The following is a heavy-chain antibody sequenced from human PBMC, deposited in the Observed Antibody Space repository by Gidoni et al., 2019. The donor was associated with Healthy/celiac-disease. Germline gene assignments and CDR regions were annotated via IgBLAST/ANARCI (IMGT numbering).Heavy chain of an antibody. V-gene: IGHV4-39*07. CDR2: IYYSGST. J-gene: IGHJ5*02. Sequence: QLQLQESGPGLVKPSETQSLTCPVSGGSISRSSYYWGWIRPPPVKGLEWLGCIYYSGSTYYNPSLKSRVTISVDTSKNQFSLKLSSVTAADTAVYYCAREDGITMVRGVTPGAFDPWGQGTLVXVSS. CDR1: GGSISRSSYY. D-gene: IGHD3-10*01. CDR3: AREDGITMVRGVTPGAFDP.